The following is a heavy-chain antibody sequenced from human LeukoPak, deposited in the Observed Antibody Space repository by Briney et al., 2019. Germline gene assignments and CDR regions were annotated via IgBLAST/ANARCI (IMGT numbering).Heavy chain of an antibody. CDR1: GGSISSYY. D-gene: IGHD6-6*01. Sequence: SETLSLTCTVSGGSISSYYWSWIRQPPGKGLEWIGYIYYSGSPNYNPSLKSRVTISVDTSKNQFSLKLSSVTAADTAVYYCARGDLTYSSSSNVRPDYYYYYMDVWGKGTTVTVSS. V-gene: IGHV4-59*01. CDR2: IYYSGSP. J-gene: IGHJ6*03. CDR3: ARGDLTYSSSSNVRPDYYYYYMDV.